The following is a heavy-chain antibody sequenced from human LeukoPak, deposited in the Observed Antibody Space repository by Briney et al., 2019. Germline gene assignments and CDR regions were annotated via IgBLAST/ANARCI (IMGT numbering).Heavy chain of an antibody. Sequence: GASVKVSCKASSYTFTSYGISWVRQAPGQGLEWMGWISAYNGNTNYAQKFQGRVTMTRDTSISTAYMELSRLRSDDTAVYYCARGVGYCSSTSCYPFGYWGQGTLVTVSS. CDR3: ARGVGYCSSTSCYPFGY. J-gene: IGHJ4*02. V-gene: IGHV1-18*01. D-gene: IGHD2-2*01. CDR1: SYTFTSYG. CDR2: ISAYNGNT.